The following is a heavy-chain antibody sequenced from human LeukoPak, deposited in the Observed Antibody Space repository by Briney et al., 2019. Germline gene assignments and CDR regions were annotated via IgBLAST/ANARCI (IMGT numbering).Heavy chain of an antibody. Sequence: GGSLRLSCAASGFTFSSYGVHWVRQAPGKGLEWVAVISYDGSNKYYADSVKGRFTISRDNSKNTLYLQMNSLRAEDTAVYYCAKEMVRGVIMRYYYYGMDVWGKGTTVTVSS. CDR1: GFTFSSYG. CDR3: AKEMVRGVIMRYYYYGMDV. J-gene: IGHJ6*04. CDR2: ISYDGSNK. V-gene: IGHV3-30*18. D-gene: IGHD3-10*01.